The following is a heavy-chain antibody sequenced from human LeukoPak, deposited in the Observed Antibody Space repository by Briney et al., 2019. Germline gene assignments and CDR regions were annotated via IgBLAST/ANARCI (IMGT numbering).Heavy chain of an antibody. CDR1: GFTFDDYA. V-gene: IGHV3-9*01. D-gene: IGHD4-17*01. CDR3: ASATYGVYADAFDI. CDR2: ISWNSGSI. Sequence: QSGRSLRLSCAASGFTFDDYAMHWVRQAPGEGLEWVSGISWNSGSIGYADSVKGRFTISRDNAKNSLYLQMNSLRAEDTALYYCASATYGVYADAFDIWGQGTMVTVSS. J-gene: IGHJ3*02.